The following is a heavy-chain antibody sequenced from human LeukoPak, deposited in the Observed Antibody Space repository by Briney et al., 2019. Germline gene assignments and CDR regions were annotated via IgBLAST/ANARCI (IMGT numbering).Heavy chain of an antibody. D-gene: IGHD3-22*01. Sequence: SETLSLTCTVSGGSISSSSYYWGWIRQPPGKGLEWIGSIYYSGSTYYNPSLKSRVTISVDTSKNQFSLKLSSVTAADTAVYYCAGDQYYYDSSGYYRIDYWGQGTLVTVSS. J-gene: IGHJ4*02. CDR3: AGDQYYYDSSGYYRIDY. V-gene: IGHV4-39*07. CDR2: IYYSGST. CDR1: GGSISSSSYY.